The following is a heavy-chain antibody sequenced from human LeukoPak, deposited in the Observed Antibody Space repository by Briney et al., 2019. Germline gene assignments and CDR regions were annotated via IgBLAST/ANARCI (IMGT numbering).Heavy chain of an antibody. Sequence: ASVKVSCKASGYTFTGYYMHWVRQAPGQGLEWMGWINTNTGNPTYAQGFTGRFVFSLDTSVSTAYLQISSLKAEDTAVYYCARPLYYDSSGYYSPRTYYFDYWGQGTLVTVSS. CDR2: INTNTGNP. CDR3: ARPLYYDSSGYYSPRTYYFDY. J-gene: IGHJ4*02. V-gene: IGHV7-4-1*02. D-gene: IGHD3-22*01. CDR1: GYTFTGYY.